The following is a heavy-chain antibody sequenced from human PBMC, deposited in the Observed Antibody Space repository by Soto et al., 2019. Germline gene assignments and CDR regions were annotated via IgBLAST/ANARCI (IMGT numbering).Heavy chain of an antibody. J-gene: IGHJ4*02. CDR3: AIDSSILTGYRYDY. CDR1: GFTFSSYA. Sequence: GGSLRLSCAASGFTFSSYAMSWVRQAPGKGLEWVSAISGSGGSTYYADSVKGRFTISRDNSKNTLYLQMNSLRAEDTAVYYCAIDSSILTGYRYDYRGQGTLVPVSS. V-gene: IGHV3-23*01. D-gene: IGHD3-9*01. CDR2: ISGSGGST.